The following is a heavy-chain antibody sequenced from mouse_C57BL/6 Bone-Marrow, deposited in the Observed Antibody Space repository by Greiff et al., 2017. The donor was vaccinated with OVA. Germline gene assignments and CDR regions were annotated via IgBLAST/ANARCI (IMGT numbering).Heavy chain of an antibody. D-gene: IGHD2-5*01. CDR1: GYTFTDYD. Sequence: QVQLQQSGAELVRPGASVTLSCKASGYTFTDYDMHWVKQTPVHGLEWIGAIDPETGGTAYNQKFKGKAILTADKSSSPAYMELRSLTSEDSAVYYCTRSYSNYGDFDYWGQGTTLTVSS. CDR2: IDPETGGT. J-gene: IGHJ2*01. CDR3: TRSYSNYGDFDY. V-gene: IGHV1-15*01.